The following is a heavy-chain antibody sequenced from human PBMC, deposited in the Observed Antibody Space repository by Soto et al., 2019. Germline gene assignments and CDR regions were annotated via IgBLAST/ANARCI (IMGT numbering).Heavy chain of an antibody. CDR3: ASYHGSESFYYNGIDY. V-gene: IGHV4-39*01. J-gene: IGHJ4*02. CDR2: IYYSGST. D-gene: IGHD3-10*01. CDR1: GDSISSSRYY. Sequence: SETLSLTCTVSGDSISSSRYYWGWIRQPPWKGLEWIGSIYYSGSTYYNPSLKSRVTISVDTSKNQFSLKLNSVTAADTAVYYCASYHGSESFYYNGIDYWGQGXLVTVYS.